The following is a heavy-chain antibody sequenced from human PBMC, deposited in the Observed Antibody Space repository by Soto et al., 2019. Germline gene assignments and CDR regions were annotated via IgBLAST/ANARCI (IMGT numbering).Heavy chain of an antibody. J-gene: IGHJ3*02. CDR3: AREREGDYDFWSGYRKMDDAFDI. D-gene: IGHD3-3*01. CDR1: GFTFSSYS. V-gene: IGHV3-21*01. CDR2: ISSSSSYI. Sequence: GGSLRLSCAASGFTFSSYSMNWVRQAPGKGLEWVSSISSSSSYIYYADSVKGRFTISRDNAKNSLYLQMNSLRAEDTAVYYCAREREGDYDFWSGYRKMDDAFDIWGQGTMVTVSS.